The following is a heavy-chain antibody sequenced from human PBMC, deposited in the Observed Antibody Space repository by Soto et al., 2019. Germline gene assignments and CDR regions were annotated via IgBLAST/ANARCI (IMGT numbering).Heavy chain of an antibody. CDR1: GGDVSVYY. CDR2: INHSGST. CDR3: ARGRRGYCSSTSCYSFQDYYYGMDV. D-gene: IGHD2-2*02. V-gene: IGHV4-34*01. J-gene: IGHJ6*02. Sequence: SETLAITSAGHGGDVSVYYRTWSRQTRGKGLQWFGEINHSGSTNYNPSLKSRVTISVDTSKNQFSLKLSSVTAADTAVYYCARGRRGYCSSTSCYSFQDYYYGMDVWGQGTTVS.